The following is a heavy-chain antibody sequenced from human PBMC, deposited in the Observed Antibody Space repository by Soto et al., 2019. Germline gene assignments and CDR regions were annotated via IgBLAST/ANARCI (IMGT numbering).Heavy chain of an antibody. CDR2: MSPNSANT. CDR3: AREGYSSSSGSRGNWFEP. CDR1: GYTFTSYD. D-gene: IGHD6-6*01. Sequence: ASVKVSCKASGYTFTSYDINWVRQATGQGLEWMGWMSPNSANTGYAQKFQGRVTMTRNTSISTAYMELNSLRSEDTAVYYCAREGYSSSSGSRGNWFEPWRQGTMVTVSS. J-gene: IGHJ5*02. V-gene: IGHV1-8*01.